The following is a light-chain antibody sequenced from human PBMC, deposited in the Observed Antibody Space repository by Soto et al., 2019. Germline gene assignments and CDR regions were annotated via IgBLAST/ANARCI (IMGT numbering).Light chain of an antibody. Sequence: EIVLTQSPATLSLSPGERATLSCRASQSMSSNLAWYQQRPGQAPRLLIYGASTRATGITARFSGSGYGTDFTLTISSLQSEDFAVYYCQQYNKGPVTFGQGTKVDIK. V-gene: IGKV3-15*01. CDR2: GAS. CDR1: QSMSSN. CDR3: QQYNKGPVT. J-gene: IGKJ1*01.